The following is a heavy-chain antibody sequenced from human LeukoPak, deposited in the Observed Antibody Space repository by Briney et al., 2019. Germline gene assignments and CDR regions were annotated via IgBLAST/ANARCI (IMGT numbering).Heavy chain of an antibody. CDR3: ARLNVDTAMATDY. CDR2: IYHSGST. Sequence: SGTLSLTCAVSGGSISSSNWWSWVRQPPGKGLEWIGEIYHSGSTNYNPSLKSRVTISVDKSKNQLSLKLSSVTAADTAVYYCARLNVDTAMATDYWGQGTLVTVSS. V-gene: IGHV4-4*02. J-gene: IGHJ4*02. D-gene: IGHD5-18*01. CDR1: GGSISSSNW.